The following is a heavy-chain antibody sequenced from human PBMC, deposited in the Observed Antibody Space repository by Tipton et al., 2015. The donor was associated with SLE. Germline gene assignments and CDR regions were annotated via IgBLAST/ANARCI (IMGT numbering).Heavy chain of an antibody. J-gene: IGHJ4*02. CDR3: ARGVGRYFDSLFGTYDY. D-gene: IGHD3-9*01. V-gene: IGHV4-31*03. CDR1: FGSINSANHF. Sequence: TLSLTCTVSFGSINSANHFWSWVRQLPGEGLEWIGVISYRGSAYYNPSLQSRVTISLDMSKNQISLKLRSVTAADTAVYFCARGVGRYFDSLFGTYDYWGQGTLVTVSS. CDR2: ISYRGSA.